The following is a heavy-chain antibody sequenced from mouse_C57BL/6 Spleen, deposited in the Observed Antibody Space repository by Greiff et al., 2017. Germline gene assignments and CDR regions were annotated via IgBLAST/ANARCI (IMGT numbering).Heavy chain of an antibody. CDR3: ARENDGHY. D-gene: IGHD2-3*01. Sequence: VKLQQPGAELVKPGASVKLSCTASGYTFTSSWLHWVKQRPGQGLEWIGMIHPNSGSTNYNEKFKSKATLTVDKSSSTAYMQLSSLTSEDSAVYYCARENDGHYWGQGTTLTVSS. J-gene: IGHJ2*01. CDR1: GYTFTSSW. V-gene: IGHV1-64*01. CDR2: IHPNSGST.